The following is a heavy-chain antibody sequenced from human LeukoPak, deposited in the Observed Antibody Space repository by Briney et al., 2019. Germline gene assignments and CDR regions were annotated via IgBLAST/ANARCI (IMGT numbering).Heavy chain of an antibody. Sequence: GGSLRLSFAAPGFTFSTYAMSWVRRPPGKGLRWVSHISGSGTSAFYADSVKGRFTISRDNSKNTLYLQMSSMRDEDTAVYYCAKYITGPYRDYWGQGTLVTVSS. CDR1: GFTFSTYA. J-gene: IGHJ4*02. D-gene: IGHD1-14*01. V-gene: IGHV3-23*01. CDR3: AKYITGPYRDY. CDR2: ISGSGTSA.